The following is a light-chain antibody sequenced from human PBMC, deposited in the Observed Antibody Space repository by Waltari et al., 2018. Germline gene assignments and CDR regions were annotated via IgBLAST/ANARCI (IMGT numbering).Light chain of an antibody. V-gene: IGKV1-33*01. J-gene: IGKJ4*01. Sequence: IHMTQSPPPPSAPVGAGVTITCQASQDIKPSLNWFHQKPGKAPEVLIFDASNSQTGAPSRFSGSQSGTDFTFTSSSLPPEDMGTYYCQQYHSVPLPFGGGTKVEIK. CDR1: QDIKPS. CDR3: QQYHSVPLP. CDR2: DAS.